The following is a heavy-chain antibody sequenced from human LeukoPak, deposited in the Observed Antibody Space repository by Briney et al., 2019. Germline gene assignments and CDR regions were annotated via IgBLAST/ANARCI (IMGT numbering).Heavy chain of an antibody. CDR1: GGSFSVYY. CDR3: ARGPAARPSLAVRRFAFDI. J-gene: IGHJ3*02. CDR2: INHSGST. D-gene: IGHD6-6*01. Sequence: SETLSLTCAVYGGSFSVYYWSWIRQPPGKGLEWIGEINHSGSTNYNPSLKSRVTISVGTSKNQFSLKLSSVTAADTAVYYCARGPAARPSLAVRRFAFDIWGQGTMVTVSS. V-gene: IGHV4-34*01.